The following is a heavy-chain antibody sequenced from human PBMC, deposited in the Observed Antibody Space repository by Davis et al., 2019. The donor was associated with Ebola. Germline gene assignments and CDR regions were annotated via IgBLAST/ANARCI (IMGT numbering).Heavy chain of an antibody. Sequence: TLSLTCAVYGGSFSGYYWSWIRQPPGKGLEWIGEINHSGRTNYNPSLKSRVTISVDTSKNQFSLKMSSVTAADTAVYYCAREGRSGYSNWFDPWGQGTLVTVSS. CDR1: GGSFSGYY. J-gene: IGHJ5*02. CDR3: AREGRSGYSNWFDP. V-gene: IGHV4-34*01. CDR2: INHSGRT. D-gene: IGHD3-22*01.